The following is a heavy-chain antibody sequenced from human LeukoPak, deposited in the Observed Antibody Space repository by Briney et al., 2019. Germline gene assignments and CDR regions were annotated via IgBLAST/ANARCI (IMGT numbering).Heavy chain of an antibody. D-gene: IGHD6-13*01. CDR3: AGGARRQQPFDY. V-gene: IGHV3-66*01. J-gene: IGHJ4*02. Sequence: GGSLRLSCAASEFTASSNYMNWVRQAPGKGLEWVSVIYSGGSTYYADSVKGRFTISRDNSKNTLYLQMNSLRAEDTAVYYCAGGARRQQPFDYWGQGTLVTVSS. CDR2: IYSGGST. CDR1: EFTASSNY.